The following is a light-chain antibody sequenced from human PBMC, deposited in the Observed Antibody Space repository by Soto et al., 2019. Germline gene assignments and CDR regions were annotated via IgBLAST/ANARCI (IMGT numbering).Light chain of an antibody. CDR2: DAS. CDR3: QQYNTYYS. Sequence: DIQMTQSPSSLSTSIGDRVTITCRASQRINIYLNWYRQKPGKAPKLLIYDASNLESGVPSRFGGSGSGTEFTLTISSLQPDDFATYYCQQYNTYYSFGQGTKVDIK. V-gene: IGKV1-5*01. CDR1: QRINIY. J-gene: IGKJ2*03.